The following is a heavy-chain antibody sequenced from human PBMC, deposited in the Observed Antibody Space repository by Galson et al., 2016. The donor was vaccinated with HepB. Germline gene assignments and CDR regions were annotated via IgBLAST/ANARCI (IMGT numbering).Heavy chain of an antibody. V-gene: IGHV3-7*03. Sequence: SLRLSCAASGFTFSNHWMIWVRQTPGKGLEWVANIKHDGSEIYYVDSVKGRFSISRDNAKNSLSLQMNSLRVEDTAMYYCVRRHWYDTPWCYFDYWGQGTQVTVSS. CDR3: VRRHWYDTPWCYFDY. CDR2: IKHDGSEI. D-gene: IGHD1-1*01. J-gene: IGHJ4*02. CDR1: GFTFSNHW.